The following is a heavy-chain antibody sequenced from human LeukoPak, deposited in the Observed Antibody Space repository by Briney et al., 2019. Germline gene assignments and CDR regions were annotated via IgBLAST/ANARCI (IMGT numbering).Heavy chain of an antibody. CDR1: GFTFDDYA. D-gene: IGHD6-19*01. V-gene: IGHV3-9*01. CDR3: AKDMGSGWTEYGY. CDR2: ISWNSGSI. Sequence: PGGSLRLSCAASGFTFDDYAMHWVRQAPGKGLEWVSGISWNSGSIGYADSVKGRFTISRDNAKNSLYLQMNSLRAEDTALYYCAKDMGSGWTEYGYWGQGTLVTVSS. J-gene: IGHJ4*02.